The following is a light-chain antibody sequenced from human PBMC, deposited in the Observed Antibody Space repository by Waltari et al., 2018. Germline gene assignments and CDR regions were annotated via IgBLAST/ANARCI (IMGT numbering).Light chain of an antibody. V-gene: IGKV1-39*01. Sequence: DIQMTPSRCSLPASVGDRVTITCRSSQAISNFLNWYQHNPGKAPKLLIYAASNLQSGVPSRFSGGGSGTDFTLTITSLQPDDFATYYCQQSFITPFIFGPGTKVDF. CDR3: QQSFITPFI. CDR1: QAISNF. J-gene: IGKJ3*01. CDR2: AAS.